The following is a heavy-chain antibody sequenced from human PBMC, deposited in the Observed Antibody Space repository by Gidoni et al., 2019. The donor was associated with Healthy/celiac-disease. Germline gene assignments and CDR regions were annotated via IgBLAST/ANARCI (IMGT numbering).Heavy chain of an antibody. V-gene: IGHV4-4*07. Sequence: QVQLQESCPGLVKPSETLSLTCTVSGGSISSYYWSWLRQPAGKGLEWIGRIYTSGSTNYNPSLKSRVTMSVDTSKNQFSLKLSSVTAADTAVYYCARDNLGYCSGGSCYDYYYYYGMDVWGQGTTVTVSS. CDR1: GGSISSYY. D-gene: IGHD2-15*01. CDR3: ARDNLGYCSGGSCYDYYYYYGMDV. CDR2: IYTSGST. J-gene: IGHJ6*02.